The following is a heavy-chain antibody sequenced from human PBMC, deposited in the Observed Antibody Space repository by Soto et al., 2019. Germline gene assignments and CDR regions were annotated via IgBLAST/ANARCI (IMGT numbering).Heavy chain of an antibody. J-gene: IGHJ4*02. D-gene: IGHD1-1*01. V-gene: IGHV1-3*01. CDR3: ARVFLDRRKSEGWYYFDY. CDR1: GYTFTSYA. Sequence: QVQLVQSGAEVKKPGASVKVSCKASGYTFTSYAMHWVRQAPGQRLEWMGWINAGNGNTKYSQKFQGRVTITRDTSASTAYMELSSLRSEDTAVYYCARVFLDRRKSEGWYYFDYWGQGTLVTVSS. CDR2: INAGNGNT.